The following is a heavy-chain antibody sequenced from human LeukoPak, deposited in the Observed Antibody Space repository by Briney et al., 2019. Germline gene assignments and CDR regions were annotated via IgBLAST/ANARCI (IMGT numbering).Heavy chain of an antibody. Sequence: GGSLRLSCAASGFTFSDHYMDWVRQAPGKGLEWVGRTRNKANSYTTEYAASVKGRFTISRDDSKNSLYLQMNSLKTEDTAVYYCARVSYYYDSSGSSDYWGQGTLVTVSS. CDR2: TRNKANSYTT. V-gene: IGHV3-72*01. CDR3: ARVSYYYDSSGSSDY. CDR1: GFTFSDHY. D-gene: IGHD3-22*01. J-gene: IGHJ4*02.